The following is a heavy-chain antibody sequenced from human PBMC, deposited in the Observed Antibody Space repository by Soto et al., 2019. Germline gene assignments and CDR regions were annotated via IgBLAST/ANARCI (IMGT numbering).Heavy chain of an antibody. D-gene: IGHD3-22*01. J-gene: IGHJ3*02. V-gene: IGHV3-11*03. CDR3: AIGYYYDSSGYDAFDI. Sequence: GGSLRLSCAASGFTFSDYYMSWIRQAPGKGLEWVSYISSSSSYTNYADSVKGRFTISRDNAKNSLYLQMNSLRAEDTAVYYCAIGYYYDSSGYDAFDIWGQGTMVTVSS. CDR1: GFTFSDYY. CDR2: ISSSSSYT.